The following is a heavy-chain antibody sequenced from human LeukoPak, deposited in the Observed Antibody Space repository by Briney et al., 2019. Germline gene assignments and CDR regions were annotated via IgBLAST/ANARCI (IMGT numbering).Heavy chain of an antibody. CDR3: ARAFSDWESGMDV. J-gene: IGHJ6*02. CDR1: GFTFSSYS. CDR2: ITGSGGST. D-gene: IGHD2-21*01. Sequence: GGSLRLSCAASGFTFSSYSMNWVRQAPGKGLEWVSSITGSGGSTYYADSVKGRFTVSRHNSMNTVNLQMNSLRAEDTAVYYCARAFSDWESGMDVWGQGTTVTVSS. V-gene: IGHV3-23*01.